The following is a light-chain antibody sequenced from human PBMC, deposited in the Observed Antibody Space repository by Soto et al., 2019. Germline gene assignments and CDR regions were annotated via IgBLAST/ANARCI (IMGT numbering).Light chain of an antibody. V-gene: IGKV1-5*01. CDR2: DAS. Sequence: DIQMTQSPSTLSASVGDRVTITCRASQSSSSGLAWYQQKPVKAPKLLICDASSLESGVASRFSGRGSGTDFTLTISSLQPDDFPTYYCEHDNSYSWTFGQGNKVEIK. CDR1: QSSSSG. CDR3: EHDNSYSWT. J-gene: IGKJ1*01.